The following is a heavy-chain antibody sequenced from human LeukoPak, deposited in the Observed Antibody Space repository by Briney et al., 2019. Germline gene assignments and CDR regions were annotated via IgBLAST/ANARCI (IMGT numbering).Heavy chain of an antibody. Sequence: KPSETLSLTCTVSGASVRGYYWSWIRQPPGKGLEWIGYIHYTGNTDYNPSLTSRVTMSVDTSKNQFSLMLTSVTAADTAVYYCARGYGSGSYNNFNQWGQGLLVAVSS. CDR1: GASVRGYY. D-gene: IGHD3-10*01. J-gene: IGHJ4*02. V-gene: IGHV4-59*02. CDR3: ARGYGSGSYNNFNQ. CDR2: IHYTGNT.